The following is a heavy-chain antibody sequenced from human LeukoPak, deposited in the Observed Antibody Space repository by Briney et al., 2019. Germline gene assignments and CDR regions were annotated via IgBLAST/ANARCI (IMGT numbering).Heavy chain of an antibody. Sequence: GASVKVSCKTSGYTFTNYDINWVRQATGQGLEWMGWMNPNSGNTGYAQKFQGRVTITRDTSISTAYMELSSLRSEDTAVYYCARDGDYYGSGNFDYWGQGTLDTVSS. V-gene: IGHV1-8*03. CDR3: ARDGDYYGSGNFDY. CDR2: MNPNSGNT. J-gene: IGHJ4*02. CDR1: GYTFTNYD. D-gene: IGHD3-10*01.